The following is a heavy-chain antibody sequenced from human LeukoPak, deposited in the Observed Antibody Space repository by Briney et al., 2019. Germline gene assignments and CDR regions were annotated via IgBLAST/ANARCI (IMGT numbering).Heavy chain of an antibody. CDR1: GYTFTGYY. Sequence: ASVKVSCKASGYTFTGYYMHWVRQAPGQGLEWMGWINPNSGGTNYAQKFQGRVTMTRDTSISTVYMELSRLRSDDTAVYYCARGYSSSWYSLKPLYYFDYWGQGTLVTVSS. J-gene: IGHJ4*02. V-gene: IGHV1-2*02. CDR3: ARGYSSSWYSLKPLYYFDY. CDR2: INPNSGGT. D-gene: IGHD6-13*01.